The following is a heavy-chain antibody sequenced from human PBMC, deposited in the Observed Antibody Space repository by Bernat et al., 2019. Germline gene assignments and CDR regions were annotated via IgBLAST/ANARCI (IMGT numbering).Heavy chain of an antibody. V-gene: IGHV3-48*01. J-gene: IGHJ4*02. D-gene: IGHD3-16*02. CDR3: AREGDSESVDYDYVWGSYRYLPFPDY. CDR1: GFTFSSYS. Sequence: EVQLVESGGGLVQPGGSLRLSCAASGFTFSSYSMNWVRQAPGKGLEWVSYISSSSSTIYYADSVKGRFTISRDNAKNSLYLQMNSLRAEDTAVYYCAREGDSESVDYDYVWGSYRYLPFPDYWGQGTLVTVSS. CDR2: ISSSSSTI.